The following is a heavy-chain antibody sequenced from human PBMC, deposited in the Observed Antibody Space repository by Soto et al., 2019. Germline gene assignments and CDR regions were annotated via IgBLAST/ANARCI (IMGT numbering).Heavy chain of an antibody. Sequence: QVQLVQSGAEVKKPGASVKVSCKASGYTFTSYAMHWVRQAPGQRLEWMGWINAGNGNTKYSQKFQGRVSITREPSASIAYMELSSLRSEDTAVYYCARGPGGPDGPGDYWGQGTLVTVSS. CDR2: INAGNGNT. CDR3: ARGPGGPDGPGDY. J-gene: IGHJ4*02. V-gene: IGHV1-3*01. CDR1: GYTFTSYA. D-gene: IGHD2-15*01.